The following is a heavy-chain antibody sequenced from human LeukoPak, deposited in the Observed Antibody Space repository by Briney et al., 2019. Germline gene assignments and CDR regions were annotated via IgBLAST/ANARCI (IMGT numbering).Heavy chain of an antibody. J-gene: IGHJ2*01. CDR2: IYTSGST. D-gene: IGHD6-25*01. CDR3: ARETAAGYWYFDL. V-gene: IGHV4-4*07. CDR1: GGSISSYY. Sequence: PSEILSLTCTVSGGSISSYYWSWIRQPAGKGLEWIGRIYTSGSTNYNSSLKSRVTMSVDPSKNQFSLKLSSVTAADTAVYYCARETAAGYWYFDLWGRGALVTVSS.